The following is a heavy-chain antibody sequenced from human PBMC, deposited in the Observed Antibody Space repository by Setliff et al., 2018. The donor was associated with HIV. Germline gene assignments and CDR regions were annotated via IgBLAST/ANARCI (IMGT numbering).Heavy chain of an antibody. CDR2: INPSGGSA. J-gene: IGHJ6*03. D-gene: IGHD6-13*01. V-gene: IGHV1-46*01. Sequence: ASVKVSCKASGYTFTNYYIHWVRQAPGQGLEWMGIINPSGGSASYAQNFQGRVTMTRDTSTSTVYMELRSLRSDDTAVYYCARSDSSSWYALGYYYYMDVWGKGTTVTVSS. CDR3: ARSDSSSWYALGYYYYMDV. CDR1: GYTFTNYY.